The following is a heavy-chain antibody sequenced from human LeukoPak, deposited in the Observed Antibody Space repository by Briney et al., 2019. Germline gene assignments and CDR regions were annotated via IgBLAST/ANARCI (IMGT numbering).Heavy chain of an antibody. Sequence: SETLSLTCAVYGGSFSGYYWTWIRQSPGKGLEWIGEINHSGSTNYNPSLKGRVTISVDTSKNQFSLKLSSVTAADTAVYYCVRVEVGVLNWGQGTLVTVSS. D-gene: IGHD3-22*01. V-gene: IGHV4-34*01. CDR3: VRVEVGVLN. CDR2: INHSGST. J-gene: IGHJ4*02. CDR1: GGSFSGYY.